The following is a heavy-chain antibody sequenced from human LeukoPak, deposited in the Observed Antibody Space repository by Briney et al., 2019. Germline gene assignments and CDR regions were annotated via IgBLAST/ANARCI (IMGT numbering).Heavy chain of an antibody. CDR3: ARDPSYCGGDCYAFDI. J-gene: IGHJ3*02. CDR1: GFTFSDHY. D-gene: IGHD2-21*02. CDR2: TRNKANSYTT. Sequence: PGGSLRLSCAASGFTFSDHYMDWVRQAPGKGLEWVGRTRNKANSYTTEYAASVKGRFTISRDDSKNSLYLQMNSLKTEDTAVYYCARDPSYCGGDCYAFDIWGQGTMVTVSS. V-gene: IGHV3-72*01.